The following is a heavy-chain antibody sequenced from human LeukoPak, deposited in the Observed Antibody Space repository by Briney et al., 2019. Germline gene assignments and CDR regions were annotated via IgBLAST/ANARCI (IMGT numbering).Heavy chain of an antibody. Sequence: GGSLRLSCEASGFPFSNYRLSWVRQAPGKGLEWVANVKPDESEKYYGDSVKGRFTISRDNAKNSLYLQMNSLRADDTAIYYCVTHEVTVVTRSTFDHWGQGTLVTVSS. D-gene: IGHD4-23*01. CDR3: VTHEVTVVTRSTFDH. J-gene: IGHJ4*02. CDR1: GFPFSNYR. CDR2: VKPDESEK. V-gene: IGHV3-7*01.